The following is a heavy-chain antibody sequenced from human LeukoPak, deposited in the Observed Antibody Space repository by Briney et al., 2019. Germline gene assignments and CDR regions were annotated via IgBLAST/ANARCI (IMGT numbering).Heavy chain of an antibody. CDR3: AKALYYYGSGTIRGFDY. V-gene: IGHV3-30*18. J-gene: IGHJ4*02. CDR1: RFAFSQAW. Sequence: PGGSLRLSCVASRFAFSQAWMSWVRQAPGKGLEWVAVISYDGSNKYYADSVKGRFTTSRDNSKNTLYLQMNSLRAEDTAVYYCAKALYYYGSGTIRGFDYWGQGTLVTVSS. CDR2: ISYDGSNK. D-gene: IGHD3-10*01.